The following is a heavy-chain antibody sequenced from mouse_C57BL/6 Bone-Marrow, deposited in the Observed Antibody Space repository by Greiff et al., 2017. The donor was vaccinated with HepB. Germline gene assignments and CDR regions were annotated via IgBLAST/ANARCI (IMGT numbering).Heavy chain of an antibody. V-gene: IGHV14-4*01. Sequence: EVQLQQSGAELVRPGASVKLSCTASGFNIKDDYMHWVKQRPEQGLEWIGWIDPENGDTEYASKFQGKAPITADTSSNTAYLQLSSLTSEDTAVYYCTTNHYGGDYWGQGTTLTVSS. CDR3: TTNHYGGDY. J-gene: IGHJ2*01. CDR1: GFNIKDDY. D-gene: IGHD1-1*01. CDR2: IDPENGDT.